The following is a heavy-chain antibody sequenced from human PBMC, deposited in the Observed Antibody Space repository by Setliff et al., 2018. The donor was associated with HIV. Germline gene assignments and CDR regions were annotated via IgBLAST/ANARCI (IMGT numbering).Heavy chain of an antibody. D-gene: IGHD2-2*01. CDR3: VKAVIVVIPAAIFDY. CDR1: GFTFSSYV. Sequence: PGGSLRLSCSASGFTFSSYVMHWVRQAPGKGLEYVSAISSNGGGTYYADSVKGRFTISRDNSKNTLYLQMSSLRVEDTAVYYCVKAVIVVIPAAIFDYWGQGTLVTVSS. CDR2: ISSNGGGT. J-gene: IGHJ4*02. V-gene: IGHV3-64D*09.